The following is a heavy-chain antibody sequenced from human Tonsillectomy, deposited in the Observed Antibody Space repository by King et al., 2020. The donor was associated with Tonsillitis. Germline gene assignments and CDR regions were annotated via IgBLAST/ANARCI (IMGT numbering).Heavy chain of an antibody. Sequence: VQLQQWGAGLLKPSETLSLTCAVYGGSFSGYYWSWIRQPPGKGLEWIGEINHSGSTNYNPSHKSRVTVSVDTSKNQFSLKLSSVTAADTAVYYCATLSGWYSYWGQGTLVTVSS. CDR3: ATLSGWYSY. CDR2: INHSGST. V-gene: IGHV4-34*01. J-gene: IGHJ4*02. CDR1: GGSFSGYY. D-gene: IGHD6-19*01.